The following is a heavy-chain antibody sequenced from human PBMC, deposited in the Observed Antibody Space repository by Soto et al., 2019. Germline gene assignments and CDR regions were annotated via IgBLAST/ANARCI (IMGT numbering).Heavy chain of an antibody. Sequence: SETLSLTCAVYGGSFSGYYWSWIRQPPGKGLEWIGEINHSGSTNYNPSLKSRVTISVDTSKNQFSLKLSSVTAADTAVYYCARAVFYTRALDYWGQGTLVTVSS. CDR1: GGSFSGYY. CDR3: ARAVFYTRALDY. V-gene: IGHV4-34*01. J-gene: IGHJ4*02. D-gene: IGHD4-4*01. CDR2: INHSGST.